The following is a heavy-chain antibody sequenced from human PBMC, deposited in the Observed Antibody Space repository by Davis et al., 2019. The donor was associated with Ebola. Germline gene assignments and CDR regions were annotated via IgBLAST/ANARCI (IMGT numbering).Heavy chain of an antibody. V-gene: IGHV3-48*04. CDR2: ISSSSSTI. CDR3: ARDFRWQQLVLNAFDI. D-gene: IGHD6-13*01. Sequence: GESLKISCAASGFTFSAYNMNWVRQAPGKGLEWVSYISSSSSTIYYADSVKGRFTISRDNAKNSLYLQMNSVRAEDTAVYYCARDFRWQQLVLNAFDIWGQGTMVTVSS. CDR1: GFTFSAYN. J-gene: IGHJ3*02.